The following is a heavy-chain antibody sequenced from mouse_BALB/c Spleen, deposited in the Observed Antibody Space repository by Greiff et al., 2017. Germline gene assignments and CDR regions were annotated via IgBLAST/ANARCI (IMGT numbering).Heavy chain of an antibody. Sequence: VKLVESGAELVRPGASVKLSCKASGYTFTSYWINWVKQRPGQGLEWIGNIYPSDSYTNYNQKFKDKATLTVDKSSRTAYMQLSSPTSEDSAVYYGTRKGNYQYAMDYWGQGTSVTVSA. D-gene: IGHD2-1*01. V-gene: IGHV1-69*02. CDR3: TRKGNYQYAMDY. CDR1: GYTFTSYW. J-gene: IGHJ4*01. CDR2: IYPSDSYT.